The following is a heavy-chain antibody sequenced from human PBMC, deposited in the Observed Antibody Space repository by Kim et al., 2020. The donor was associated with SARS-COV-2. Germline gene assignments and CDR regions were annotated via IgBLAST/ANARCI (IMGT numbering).Heavy chain of an antibody. D-gene: IGHD6-13*01. J-gene: IGHJ4*02. Sequence: SETLSLTCSVSGASISSSGYYWGWIRQPPGQGLEWIGSISYTGTTSYTSSLKSRVAISGDTSKNQFSLKLSSVTAADTAVYHCARGLRGAGTKALEYWGQGTLVIVSS. CDR3: ARGLRGAGTKALEY. V-gene: IGHV4-39*01. CDR2: ISYTGTT. CDR1: GASISSSGYY.